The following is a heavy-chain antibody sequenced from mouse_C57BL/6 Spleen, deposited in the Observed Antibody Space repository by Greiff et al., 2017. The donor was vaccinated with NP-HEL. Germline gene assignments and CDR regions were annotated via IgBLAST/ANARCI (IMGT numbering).Heavy chain of an antibody. CDR2: IWSGGST. CDR1: GFSLTSYG. Sequence: QVQLQQSGPGLVQPSQSLSITCTVSGFSLTSYGVHWVRQSPGKGLEWLGVIWSGGSTDYNAAFISRLSISKDNSKSQVFFKMNSLQADDTAIYYCARNGKIYDQYFDVWGTGTTVTVSS. D-gene: IGHD2-3*01. V-gene: IGHV2-2*01. CDR3: ARNGKIYDQYFDV. J-gene: IGHJ1*03.